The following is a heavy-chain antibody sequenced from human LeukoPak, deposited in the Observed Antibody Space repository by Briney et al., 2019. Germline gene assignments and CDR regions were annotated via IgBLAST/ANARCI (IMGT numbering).Heavy chain of an antibody. D-gene: IGHD5-24*01. CDR2: ISWKGGIT. J-gene: IGHJ4*02. Sequence: GGSLRLSCAASGFTFDDYAMHWVRQAPGEGLEGVALISWKGGITFYPESMKGRLTISRDNSKNSLYLQMNSLRAEDTALYYCTKEGRDGYIDYWGQGPLVTVSS. CDR3: TKEGRDGYIDY. CDR1: GFTFDDYA. V-gene: IGHV3-43D*03.